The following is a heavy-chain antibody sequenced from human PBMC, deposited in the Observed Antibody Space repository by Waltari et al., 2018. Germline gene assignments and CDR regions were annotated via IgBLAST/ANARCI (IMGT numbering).Heavy chain of an antibody. CDR3: ARVPGIAAAGSPYYFDY. CDR1: GGSISSYY. CDR2: IYYSGST. V-gene: IGHV4-59*01. Sequence: QVQLQESGPGLVKPSETLSLTCTVSGGSISSYYWSWIRQPPGKGLEWIGYIYYSGSTNYNPALKSRVTISVDTSKNQFSLKLSSVTAADTAVYYCARVPGIAAAGSPYYFDYWGQGTLVTVSS. D-gene: IGHD6-13*01. J-gene: IGHJ4*02.